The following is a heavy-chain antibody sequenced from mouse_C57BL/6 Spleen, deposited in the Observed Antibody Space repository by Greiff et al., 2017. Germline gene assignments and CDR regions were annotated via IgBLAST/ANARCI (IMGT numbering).Heavy chain of an antibody. CDR3: ARKTAQAFDY. D-gene: IGHD3-2*02. J-gene: IGHJ2*01. Sequence: QVQLKQSGAELVKPGASVKLSCKASGYTFTSYWMHWVKQRPGQGLEWIGMIHPNSGSTNYNEKFKSKATLTVDKSSSTAYMQLSSLTSEDSAVYYCARKTAQAFDYWGQGTTLTVSS. CDR2: IHPNSGST. V-gene: IGHV1-64*01. CDR1: GYTFTSYW.